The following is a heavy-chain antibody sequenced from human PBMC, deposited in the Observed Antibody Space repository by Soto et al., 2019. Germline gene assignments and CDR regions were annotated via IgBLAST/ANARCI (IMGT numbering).Heavy chain of an antibody. J-gene: IGHJ6*02. Sequence: SETLSLTCGVSGYSISSGNYWGWIRQPPGKGLEWIGSIYHSGTTYYNPSLESRVTISIDSSKNQFSLKLKSVTATDTAVYYCAREGERYYDFWSGPNEDDYYYGMDVWGQGTTVTVSS. V-gene: IGHV4-38-2*01. CDR3: AREGERYYDFWSGPNEDDYYYGMDV. CDR1: GYSISSGNY. D-gene: IGHD3-3*01. CDR2: IYHSGTT.